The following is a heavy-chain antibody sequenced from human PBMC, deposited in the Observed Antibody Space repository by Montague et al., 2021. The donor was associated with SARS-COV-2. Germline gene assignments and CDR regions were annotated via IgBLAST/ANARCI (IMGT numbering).Heavy chain of an antibody. CDR1: GFSPSTSGVG. CDR3: AHRHPLPPNYYGSGSYYGGVNWFDP. Sequence: PALVKPTQTLTLTCTFSGFSPSTSGVGVGWIRQPPRKALEWLALIYWDDDKRYSPSLKSRLTITKDTSKNQVVLTVTNMDPVDTATYYCAHRHPLPPNYYGSGSYYGGVNWFDPWGQGTLVTVSS. CDR2: IYWDDDK. D-gene: IGHD3-10*01. V-gene: IGHV2-5*02. J-gene: IGHJ5*02.